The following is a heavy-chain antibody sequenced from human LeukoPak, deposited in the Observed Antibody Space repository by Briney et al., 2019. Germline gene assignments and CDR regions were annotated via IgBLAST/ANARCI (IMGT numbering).Heavy chain of an antibody. CDR1: GDTFIRYG. CDR3: ASFSPTTATFDY. CDR2: ISGYNGNT. V-gene: IGHV1-18*01. Sequence: ASVKVSCKASGDTFIRYGISWVRQAPGQGLEWMGWISGYNGNTNYAQKLQGRVTMTTDTSTSTAYMELTSLRSDDTAVYYCASFSPTTATFDYWGQGTLVTVSS. D-gene: IGHD1-26*01. J-gene: IGHJ4*02.